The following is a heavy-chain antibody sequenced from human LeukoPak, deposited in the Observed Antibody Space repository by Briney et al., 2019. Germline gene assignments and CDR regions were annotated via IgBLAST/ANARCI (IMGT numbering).Heavy chain of an antibody. J-gene: IGHJ4*02. CDR3: ARRLCSGGTCGFDY. CDR1: GXSFSNYW. D-gene: IGHD2-15*01. CDR2: IYPGDSET. Sequence: GESLKISCKGSGXSFSNYWIGWVRQMPGKGLECMGIIYPGDSETRYSPSFQGEVTISADKSISTAYLQWSSLKASDTAMYYCARRLCSGGTCGFDYWGRGTLVTVSS. V-gene: IGHV5-51*01.